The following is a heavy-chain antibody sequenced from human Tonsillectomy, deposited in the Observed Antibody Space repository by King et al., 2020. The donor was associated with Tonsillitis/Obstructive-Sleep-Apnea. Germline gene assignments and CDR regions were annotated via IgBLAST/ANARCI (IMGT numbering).Heavy chain of an antibody. V-gene: IGHV4-59*01. Sequence: QLQESGPGLVKPSETLSLTCTVSGGSISTYYWSWIRQPPGKGLEWIGYIYYNGSTTYNPSLKSRVTISVDTAKNHFSLKLSSVTAADTAVYYCARDRAGTVGYGYFDLWGRGTLVTVSS. CDR2: IYYNGST. CDR3: ARDRAGTVGYGYFDL. J-gene: IGHJ2*01. D-gene: IGHD5-18*01. CDR1: GGSISTYY.